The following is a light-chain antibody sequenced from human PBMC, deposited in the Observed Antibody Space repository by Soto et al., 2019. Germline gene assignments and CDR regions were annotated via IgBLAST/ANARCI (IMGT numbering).Light chain of an antibody. Sequence: IVLTQSPGTLSLSPGERATLSCRASQSVSSSYLAWYQQKPGQAPRLPIYGASSRATGIPDRFSGSGSATDLPRTISRLEPEDFAVYYCQQYGSSPRTFGLGTKVDIK. CDR3: QQYGSSPRT. CDR2: GAS. J-gene: IGKJ1*01. V-gene: IGKV3-20*01. CDR1: QSVSSSY.